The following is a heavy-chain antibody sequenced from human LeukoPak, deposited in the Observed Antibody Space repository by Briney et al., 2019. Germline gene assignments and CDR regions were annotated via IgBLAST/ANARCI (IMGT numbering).Heavy chain of an antibody. D-gene: IGHD4-17*01. CDR3: AKGRHSGDYLADLDF. CDR1: GFTFSRYA. V-gene: IGHV3-23*01. CDR2: ISGSGGRT. Sequence: GGSLRLSCAASGFTFSRYAMTWVRQAPGKGLEWVSGISGSGGRTYYADSVRGQFTISRDNSKNTLYLRMNSLRAEDTAVYYCAKGRHSGDYLADLDFWGQGTLVTVSS. J-gene: IGHJ4*02.